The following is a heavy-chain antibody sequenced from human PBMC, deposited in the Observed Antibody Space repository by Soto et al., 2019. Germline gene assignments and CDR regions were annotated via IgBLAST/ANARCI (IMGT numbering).Heavy chain of an antibody. CDR2: IIPNSGGT. V-gene: IGHV1-2*02. J-gene: IGHJ3*02. D-gene: IGHD3-9*01. CDR1: GGTFSSYA. CDR3: ARAAKHYDILTGYVFDI. Sequence: ASVQVSCKASGGTFSSYAISWVRQAPGQGLEWMGGIIPNSGGTNYAQKFQGRVTMTRDTSISTAYMELSRLRSDDTAVYYCARAAKHYDILTGYVFDIWGQGTMVTVSS.